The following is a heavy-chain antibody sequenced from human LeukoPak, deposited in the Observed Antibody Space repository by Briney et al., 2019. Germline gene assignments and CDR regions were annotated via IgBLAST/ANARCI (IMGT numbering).Heavy chain of an antibody. D-gene: IGHD3-3*01. CDR1: GGTFSSYA. J-gene: IGHJ5*02. V-gene: IGHV1-69*13. CDR3: ARGAVQLRFLEWLQHNWFDP. CDR2: IIPIFGTA. Sequence: SVKVSCKASGGTFSSYAISWVRQAPGQGLEWMGGIIPIFGTANYAQKFQGRVTITADESTSTAYMELSSLRSEDTAVYYCARGAVQLRFLEWLQHNWFDPWGQGTLVTVSS.